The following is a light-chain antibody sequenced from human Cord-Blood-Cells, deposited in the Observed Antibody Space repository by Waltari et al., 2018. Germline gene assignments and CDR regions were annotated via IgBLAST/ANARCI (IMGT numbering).Light chain of an antibody. J-gene: IGLJ3*02. V-gene: IGLV2-14*01. Sequence: QSALTPPAPVSGAPGQSVTISCTGTSSDVGGYNHVSWYQQHPGKAPKLMIYDVNKRPSGVSNRFSGSKSGNTASLTISGLQAEDEADYYCSSYTSSSSWVFGGGTKLTVL. CDR3: SSYTSSSSWV. CDR2: DVN. CDR1: SSDVGGYNH.